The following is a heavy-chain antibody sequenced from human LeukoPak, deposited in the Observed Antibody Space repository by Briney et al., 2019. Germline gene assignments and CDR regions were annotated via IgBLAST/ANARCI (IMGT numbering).Heavy chain of an antibody. D-gene: IGHD6-13*01. CDR1: GFTFSDYY. V-gene: IGHV3-11*01. Sequence: PGGSLRLSCAASGFTFSDYYMSWIRQAPGKGLEWGSYISSSGSTIYYADSVKGRFTISKNNAKNSLYLQMNSLRAEDTAVYYCASHSSSWEYYFDYWGQGTLVTVSS. J-gene: IGHJ4*02. CDR2: ISSSGSTI. CDR3: ASHSSSWEYYFDY.